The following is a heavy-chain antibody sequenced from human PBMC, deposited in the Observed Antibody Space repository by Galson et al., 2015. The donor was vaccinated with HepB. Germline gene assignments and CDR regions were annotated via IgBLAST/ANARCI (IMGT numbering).Heavy chain of an antibody. CDR1: GFTFRSHA. CDR2: ISYFGIST. CDR3: AKDIYSGSFSHYFDS. D-gene: IGHD1-26*01. Sequence: SLRLSCAASGFTFRSHAMNWVRQAPGKGLEWVSAISYFGISTEYADSVRGRFTVSRDDSTNTLYLQMTGLRAEDTAVYYCAKDIYSGSFSHYFDSWGQGTQVTVSS. V-gene: IGHV3-23*01. J-gene: IGHJ4*02.